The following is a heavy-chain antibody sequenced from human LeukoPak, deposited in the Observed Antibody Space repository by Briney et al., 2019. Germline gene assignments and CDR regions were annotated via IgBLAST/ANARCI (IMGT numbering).Heavy chain of an antibody. CDR2: ISAYNGNT. CDR1: GYTFASYG. Sequence: ASEKVSCKASGYTFASYGISWVRQAPGQGLEWMGWISAYNGNTNYAQKLQGRVTMTTDTSTSTAYMELRSLRSDDTAVYYCARDSMVRGVIGYWGQGTLVTVSS. CDR3: ARDSMVRGVIGY. J-gene: IGHJ4*02. V-gene: IGHV1-18*01. D-gene: IGHD3-10*01.